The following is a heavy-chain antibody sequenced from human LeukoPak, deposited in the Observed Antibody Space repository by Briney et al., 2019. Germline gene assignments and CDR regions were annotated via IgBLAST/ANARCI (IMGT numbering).Heavy chain of an antibody. CDR2: IYYSGIT. J-gene: IGHJ4*02. CDR1: GGSISSSSHY. Sequence: SETLSLTCTVSGGSISSSSHYWGWIRQPPGKGLEWIGRIYYSGITYYNPSLKSRVTTSVDTSKNQFSLKLTSVTAADTAVYYCARQDIVVVVAATPFDYWGQGTLVTVSS. CDR3: ARQDIVVVVAATPFDY. D-gene: IGHD2-15*01. V-gene: IGHV4-39*01.